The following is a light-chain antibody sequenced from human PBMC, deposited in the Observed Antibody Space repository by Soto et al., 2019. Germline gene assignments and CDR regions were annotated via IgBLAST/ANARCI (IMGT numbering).Light chain of an antibody. V-gene: IGKV1-6*01. CDR3: LQDYNYPWT. CDR1: QAIRND. J-gene: IGKJ1*01. Sequence: AIQMTQSPSSLSASVGDRVTITCRASQAIRNDLGWYQEKVGQAPKLLIYAASNLQSGVPSRFSGSGSGTDFTLTISSLLPEDFATYYCLQDYNYPWTFGQGTNVEI. CDR2: AAS.